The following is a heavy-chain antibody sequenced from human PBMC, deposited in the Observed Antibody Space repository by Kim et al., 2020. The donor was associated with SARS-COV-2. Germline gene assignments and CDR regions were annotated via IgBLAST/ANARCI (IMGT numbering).Heavy chain of an antibody. CDR3: ASSSCSSTSCYDPYFDY. CDR1: GDSVSSNSAA. D-gene: IGHD2-2*01. Sequence: SQTLSLTCAISGDSVSSNSAAWNWIRQSPSRGLEWLGRTYYRSKWYNDYAVSVKSRITINPDTSKNQFSLQLNSVTPEDTAVYYCASSSCSSTSCYDPYFDYWGQGTLVNVSS. CDR2: TYYRSKWYN. V-gene: IGHV6-1*01. J-gene: IGHJ4*02.